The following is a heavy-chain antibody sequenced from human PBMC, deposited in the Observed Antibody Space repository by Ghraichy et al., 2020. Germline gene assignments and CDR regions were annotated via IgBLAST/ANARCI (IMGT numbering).Heavy chain of an antibody. J-gene: IGHJ2*01. CDR1: GFTFSDHY. Sequence: GGSLRLSCAASGFTFSDHYMDWVRQAPGKGLEWVGRTRNKANSYTTEYAASVKGRFTISRDDSKNSLYLQMNSLKTEDTAVYYCARDKGSSSVSNWYFDLWGRGTLVTVSS. CDR3: ARDKGSSSVSNWYFDL. CDR2: TRNKANSYTT. V-gene: IGHV3-72*01. D-gene: IGHD6-13*01.